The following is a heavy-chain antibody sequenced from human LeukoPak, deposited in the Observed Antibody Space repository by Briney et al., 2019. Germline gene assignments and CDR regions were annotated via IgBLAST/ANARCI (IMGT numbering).Heavy chain of an antibody. V-gene: IGHV1-18*01. Sequence: GASVKVSCKASGYTFTSYGISWVRQAPGQGLEWMGWISAYNGNTNYAQKLQGRVTMTTDTSTSTAYMELRSLGSDDTAVYYCARRSIAVAGGWFDPWGQGTLVTVSS. CDR2: ISAYNGNT. CDR1: GYTFTSYG. CDR3: ARRSIAVAGGWFDP. J-gene: IGHJ5*02. D-gene: IGHD6-19*01.